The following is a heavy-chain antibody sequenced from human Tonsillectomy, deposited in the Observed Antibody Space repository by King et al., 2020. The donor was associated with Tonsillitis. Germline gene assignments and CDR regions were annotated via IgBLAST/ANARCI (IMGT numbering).Heavy chain of an antibody. CDR3: VRPPQATPDC. V-gene: IGHV3-7*03. CDR1: GFTFSNYS. CDR2: TKEDGSDK. J-gene: IGHJ4*02. Sequence: VQLVESGGGLVQPGGSLRLSCAASGFTFSNYSMTWVRQAPGKGLEWVANTKEDGSDKYYVASVKGRFSISRDNPKNSLYLQMNSLRAEDTAVYYCVRPPQATPDCWGQGTLVTVSS.